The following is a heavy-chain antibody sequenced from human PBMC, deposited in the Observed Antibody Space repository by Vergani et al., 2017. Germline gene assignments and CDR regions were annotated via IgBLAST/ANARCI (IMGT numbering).Heavy chain of an antibody. J-gene: IGHJ4*02. V-gene: IGHV3-48*01. D-gene: IGHD1-1*01. CDR2: ISSSSSTI. CDR3: EKPMEGGTYDFDY. CDR1: GFTFSSYS. Sequence: EVQLVESGGGLVQPGGSLRLSCAASGFTFSSYSMNWVRQAPGKGLEWVSYISSSSSTIYYADSVKGRFTISRDNAKNSLYLQMNSLRAEDTAVYYCEKPMEGGTYDFDYWGQGTLVTVSS.